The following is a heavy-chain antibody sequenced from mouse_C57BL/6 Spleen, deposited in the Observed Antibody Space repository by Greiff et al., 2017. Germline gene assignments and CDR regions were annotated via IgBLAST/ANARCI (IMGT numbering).Heavy chain of an antibody. CDR3: AREVVRAWFAY. CDR2: INPNNGGT. V-gene: IGHV1-26*01. D-gene: IGHD1-1*02. Sequence: EVQLQQSGPELVKPGASVKISCKASGYTFTDYYMNWVKQSHGKSLEWIGDINPNNGGTSYNQKFKGKATLTVDKSSSTAYMELRSLTSEDSAVYYCAREVVRAWFAYWGQGTLVTVSA. J-gene: IGHJ3*01. CDR1: GYTFTDYY.